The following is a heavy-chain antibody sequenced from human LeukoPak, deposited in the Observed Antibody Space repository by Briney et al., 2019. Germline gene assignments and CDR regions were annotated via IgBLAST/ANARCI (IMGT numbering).Heavy chain of an antibody. CDR2: INPNSGGT. D-gene: IGHD6-13*01. J-gene: IGHJ4*02. CDR1: GYTFTGYY. CDR3: ARVEAGSSSWYSY. V-gene: IGHV1-2*02. Sequence: ASVKVSCKASGYTFTGYYMHWVRQAPGQGLEWMGWINPNSGGTNYAQKFQGRVTMTRDTSISTAYMELSRLRSDDTAVYYCARVEAGSSSWYSYWGQGTLVTVSS.